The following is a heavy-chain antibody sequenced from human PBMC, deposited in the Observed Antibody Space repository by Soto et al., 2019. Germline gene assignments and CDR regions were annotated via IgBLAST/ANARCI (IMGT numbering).Heavy chain of an antibody. V-gene: IGHV4-59*01. CDR2: IYYSGST. CDR3: ARVYYDSSGYYYEPYYFDY. J-gene: IGHJ4*02. CDR1: GGSISSYY. Sequence: SETLSLTCTVSGGSISSYYWSWIRQPPGKGLEWIGYIYYSGSTNYNPSLKSRVTISVDTSKNQFSLKLSSVTAADTAVYYCARVYYDSSGYYYEPYYFDYWGQGTLVTVSS. D-gene: IGHD3-22*01.